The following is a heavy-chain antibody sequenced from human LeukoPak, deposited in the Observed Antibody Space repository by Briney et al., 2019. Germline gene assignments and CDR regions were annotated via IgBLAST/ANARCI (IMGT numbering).Heavy chain of an antibody. V-gene: IGHV3-74*01. CDR2: INPDGSRT. CDR1: GFTFSNYW. Sequence: GGSLRLSCAASGFTFSNYWVHWVRQAPGKGLVWVSRINPDGSRTDYADSVKGRFTISRDNAKNTLYLQMNSLRAEDTAVYFCARDLRGKSDYWGQGTLVTVAS. D-gene: IGHD4-23*01. J-gene: IGHJ4*02. CDR3: ARDLRGKSDY.